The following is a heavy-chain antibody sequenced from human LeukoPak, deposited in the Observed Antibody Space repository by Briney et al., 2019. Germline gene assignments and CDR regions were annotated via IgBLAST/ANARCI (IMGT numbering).Heavy chain of an antibody. J-gene: IGHJ4*02. V-gene: IGHV3-7*01. CDR3: ASGKGGYYVSSGRF. CDR1: GLSFSMYW. Sequence: GGSLRLSCAASGLSFSMYWLSWVRQAPGKGLEWVANIKPDGSEKFYVDSVKGRFTISRDNAKNSLYLQMNSLRAEDTAVYYCASGKGGYYVSSGRFWGQGTLVTVSS. CDR2: IKPDGSEK. D-gene: IGHD3-22*01.